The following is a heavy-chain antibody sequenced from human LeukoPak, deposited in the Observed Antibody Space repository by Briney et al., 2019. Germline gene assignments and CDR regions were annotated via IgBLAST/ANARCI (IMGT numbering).Heavy chain of an antibody. Sequence: GGSLRLSCAASGFTFSSYGMHWVRQAPGKGLEWVAVIWYDGSNKYYADSVNGRFTIFRDNTKNTLYLQMNRVRAEDTAVYYCARGIVVGYYFEYWGQGNLVTGSS. V-gene: IGHV3-33*01. J-gene: IGHJ4*02. CDR2: IWYDGSNK. D-gene: IGHD3-22*01. CDR1: GFTFSSYG. CDR3: ARGIVVGYYFEY.